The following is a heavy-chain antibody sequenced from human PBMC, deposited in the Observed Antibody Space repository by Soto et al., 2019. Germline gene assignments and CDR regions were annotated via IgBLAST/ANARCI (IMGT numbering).Heavy chain of an antibody. Sequence: SETXSLTCTVSGGSIRSGGYYWSWISQHPGKGLEWIGYIYYSTYYNPSLKSRVTISVDTSKNQFSLKLSSVTAADTAVYYCARDYRASYPAYYYSGLDVRGEGTMVTGSS. J-gene: IGHJ6*02. CDR2: IYYST. CDR1: GGSIRSGGYY. D-gene: IGHD3-16*02. CDR3: ARDYRASYPAYYYSGLDV. V-gene: IGHV4-31*03.